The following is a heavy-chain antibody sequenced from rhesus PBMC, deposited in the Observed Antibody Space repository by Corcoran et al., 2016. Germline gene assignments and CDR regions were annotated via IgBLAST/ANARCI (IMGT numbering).Heavy chain of an antibody. J-gene: IGHJ4*01. CDR1: GFTFSSYY. CDR3: AKDFYY. Sequence: EVQLVESGGGLVQPGGSLRLSCTGSGFTFSSYYMYWVRQAPGKGLEVFSGINTGGGSKWYTDSMKGRFTISKENAKNTLYLQMDSLRAEETAVYYCAKDFYYWGQGVLVTVSS. V-gene: IGHV3-8*01. CDR2: INTGGGSK.